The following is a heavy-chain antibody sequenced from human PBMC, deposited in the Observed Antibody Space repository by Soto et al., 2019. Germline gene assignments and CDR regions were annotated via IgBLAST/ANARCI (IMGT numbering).Heavy chain of an antibody. V-gene: IGHV4-30-4*01. CDR3: ARGRYCLTGRCFPNWFDS. D-gene: IGHD2-15*01. Sequence: SETLSLTCSVSGDSITTVDYFWAWVRQPPGQALEYIGYIYKSATTYYNPSFESRVAISLDTSKSQFSLNVTSLTAADTAVYFCARGRYCLTGRCFPNWFDSWGQGTLVTVSS. CDR2: IYKSATT. J-gene: IGHJ5*01. CDR1: GDSITTVDYF.